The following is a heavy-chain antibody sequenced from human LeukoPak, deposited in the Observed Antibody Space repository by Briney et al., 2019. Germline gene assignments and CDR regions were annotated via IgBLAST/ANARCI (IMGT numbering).Heavy chain of an antibody. V-gene: IGHV1-2*02. D-gene: IGHD3-10*01. J-gene: IGHJ4*02. CDR3: ARGGVRGVKGFDY. CDR2: INPNSGGT. CDR1: GYTFTGYY. Sequence: ASVKVSCKASGYTFTGYYMHWVRQAPGQGLEWMGWINPNSGGTNYAQKFQGRVTMTRNTSISTAYMELSSLRSEDTAVYYCARGGVRGVKGFDYWGQGTLVTVSS.